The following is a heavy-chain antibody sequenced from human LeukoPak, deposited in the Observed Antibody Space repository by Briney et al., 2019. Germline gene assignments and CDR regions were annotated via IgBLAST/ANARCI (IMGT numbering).Heavy chain of an antibody. J-gene: IGHJ4*02. Sequence: SETLSLTCTVSGGSISSYYWSWIRQPAGKGLEWIGRIYTSGSTNYNPSLKSRVTISVDTSKNQFSLKLSSVTAADTAVYYCARDRMYYDFWSGPGYFDYWGQGTLVTVSS. D-gene: IGHD3-3*01. CDR2: IYTSGST. V-gene: IGHV4-4*07. CDR3: ARDRMYYDFWSGPGYFDY. CDR1: GGSISSYY.